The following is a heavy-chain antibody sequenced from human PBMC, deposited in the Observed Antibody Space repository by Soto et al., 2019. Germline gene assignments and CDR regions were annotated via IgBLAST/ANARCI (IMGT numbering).Heavy chain of an antibody. CDR1: SGSFSGYY. CDR2: INHSGST. V-gene: IGHV4-34*01. CDR3: AREANGKYARAYYYYMDV. Sequence: QVQLQQWGAGLLKPSETLSLTCAVYSGSFSGYYWSWIRQPPGKGLEWIGEINHSGSTNYNPSLKSRVTISVDTSKNQFSLKLSSVTAADTAVYYCAREANGKYARAYYYYMDVWGKGTTVTVSS. D-gene: IGHD2-8*01. J-gene: IGHJ6*03.